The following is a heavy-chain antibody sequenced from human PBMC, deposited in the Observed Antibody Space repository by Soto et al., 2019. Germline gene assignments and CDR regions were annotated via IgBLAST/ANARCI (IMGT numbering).Heavy chain of an antibody. CDR3: AKEAEGGTSIYFQH. CDR1: GYTFTSYY. CDR2: INPSGGNT. Sequence: ASVKVSCKASGYTFTSYYMHWVRQAPGQGLEWMGIINPSGGNTIYAQQLQGRVTMTRDTSTSTAYMELRSLGSDDTAVYYCAKEAEGGTSIYFQHWGQGTLVTVSS. D-gene: IGHD2-15*01. V-gene: IGHV1-46*01. J-gene: IGHJ1*01.